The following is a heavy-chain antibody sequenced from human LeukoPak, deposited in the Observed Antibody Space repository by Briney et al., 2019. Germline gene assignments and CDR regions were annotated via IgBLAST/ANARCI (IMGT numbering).Heavy chain of an antibody. V-gene: IGHV4-4*07. CDR2: IYTSGST. CDR3: AREEWSIAARNMTDY. J-gene: IGHJ4*02. CDR1: GGSISSYY. D-gene: IGHD6-13*01. Sequence: SEALSLTCTVSGGSISSYYWSWIRQPAGKGLEWIGRIYTSGSTNYNPSLKSRVTISVDTSKNQFSLKLSSVTAADTAVYYCAREEWSIAARNMTDYWGQGTLVTVSS.